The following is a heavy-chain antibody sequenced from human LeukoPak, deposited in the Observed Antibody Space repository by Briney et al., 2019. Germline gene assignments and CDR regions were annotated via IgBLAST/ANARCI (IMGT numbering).Heavy chain of an antibody. D-gene: IGHD6-13*01. CDR1: GFTFSSYS. CDR2: ISSSSSTI. V-gene: IGHV3-48*01. J-gene: IGHJ6*03. Sequence: GGSLRLSCAASGFTFSSYSMNWVRQAPGKGLEWVSYISSSSSTIYYADSVKGRFTISRDNAKNSLYLQMNSLRAEDTAVYYCAAGPAAAGTYYYYYMDVWGKGTTVTVSS. CDR3: AAGPAAAGTYYYYYMDV.